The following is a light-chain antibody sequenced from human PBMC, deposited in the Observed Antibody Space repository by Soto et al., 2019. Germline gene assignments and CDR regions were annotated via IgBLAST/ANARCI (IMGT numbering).Light chain of an antibody. J-gene: IGLJ1*01. CDR1: SSDVGGYNY. Sequence: CSLTQPASVSGSPGQSITISCTGTSSDVGGYNYVSWYQQHPVKAPKLMIYDVTNRPSGVSDRFSGSKSGNTASLTISGLQAEDEADYYCSSYTSSSTPYFFGTGTKVTAL. V-gene: IGLV2-14*01. CDR3: SSYTSSSTPYF. CDR2: DVT.